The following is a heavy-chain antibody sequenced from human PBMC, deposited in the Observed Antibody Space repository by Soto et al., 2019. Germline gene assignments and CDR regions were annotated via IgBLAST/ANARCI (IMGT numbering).Heavy chain of an antibody. V-gene: IGHV4-30-2*01. CDR2: IYHSGST. CDR1: GGSISSGGYS. J-gene: IGHJ5*02. CDR3: ARGGPSSKWLDP. Sequence: SETLSLTCAVSGGSISSGGYSWSWIRQPPGKGLEWIGYIYHSGSTNYNPSLKSRVTISLDRSKNQFSLKLSSVTAADTAVYFCARGGPSSKWLDPWGQGIQVTVSS.